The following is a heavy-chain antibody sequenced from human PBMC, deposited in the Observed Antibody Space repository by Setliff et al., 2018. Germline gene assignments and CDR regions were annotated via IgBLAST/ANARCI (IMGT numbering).Heavy chain of an antibody. Sequence: ETLSLTCTVSGYSISSGYIWGWIRQPPGKGLEWVGNIGHTGSINYNPSLKSRLTISRDTSKNQVPLKLNSVTATDTAVYYCARDLGHGGDSDYWGQGTLVTVSS. CDR2: IGHTGSI. CDR1: GYSISSGYI. CDR3: ARDLGHGGDSDY. D-gene: IGHD2-21*02. V-gene: IGHV4-38-2*02. J-gene: IGHJ4*02.